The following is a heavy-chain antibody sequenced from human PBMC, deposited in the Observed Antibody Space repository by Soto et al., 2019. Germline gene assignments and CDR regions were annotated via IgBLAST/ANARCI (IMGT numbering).Heavy chain of an antibody. J-gene: IGHJ4*02. CDR1: GGSISSSSYY. Sequence: SETLSLTCTVSGGSISSSSYYWGWIRQPPGKGLEWIGSIYYSGSTYYNPSLKSRVTISVDTSKNQFSLKLSSVTAADTAVYYCARETLYYYDSSGYYFDYWGQGTLVTVSS. CDR2: IYYSGST. D-gene: IGHD3-22*01. CDR3: ARETLYYYDSSGYYFDY. V-gene: IGHV4-39*01.